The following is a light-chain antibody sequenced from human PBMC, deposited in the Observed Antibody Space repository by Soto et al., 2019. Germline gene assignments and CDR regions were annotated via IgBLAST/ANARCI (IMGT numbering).Light chain of an antibody. CDR2: DVS. Sequence: DIQMTQSPPSLSAPVGDRVTITCQASHDITRYLNWYQRKPGKAPKLLIYDVSNLETGVPSRFSGSGSGTEFTFTISSLQPEDIATYYCQQYDNLPYTFGRGTRLEIK. J-gene: IGKJ2*01. V-gene: IGKV1-33*01. CDR3: QQYDNLPYT. CDR1: HDITRY.